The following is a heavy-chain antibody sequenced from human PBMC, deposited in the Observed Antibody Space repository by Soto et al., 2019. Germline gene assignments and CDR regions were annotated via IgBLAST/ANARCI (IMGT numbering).Heavy chain of an antibody. Sequence: GGSLRLSCAASGFTFSTYGMNWVRQAPGKGLEWLSSISDSGHYIYYADSVKGRFTISRDNAKNSLFLQMNSLRGEDTAVYYCAREDSIIIPAVSDFWGQGTLVTVSS. CDR1: GFTFSTYG. J-gene: IGHJ4*02. CDR2: ISDSGHYI. V-gene: IGHV3-21*01. CDR3: AREDSIIIPAVSDF. D-gene: IGHD2-2*01.